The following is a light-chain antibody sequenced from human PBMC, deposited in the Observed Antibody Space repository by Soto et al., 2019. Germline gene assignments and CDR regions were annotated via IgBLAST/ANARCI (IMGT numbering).Light chain of an antibody. J-gene: IGKJ1*01. V-gene: IGKV3-11*01. CDR3: QQYNNWPPWT. Sequence: EIVLTQSPVTLSLSPGERATLSCRASQSVTTYLAWYQQKPGQAPRLLIYDATNRATGFPARFSGSGSGTDFTLTISSLQSEDFAVYYCQQYNNWPPWTFGQGTKVDIK. CDR1: QSVTTY. CDR2: DAT.